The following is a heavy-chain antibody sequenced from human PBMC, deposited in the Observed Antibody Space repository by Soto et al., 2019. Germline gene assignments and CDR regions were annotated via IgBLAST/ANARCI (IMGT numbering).Heavy chain of an antibody. CDR2: IYYSGST. CDR3: ARRLYGGNSDDAFDI. J-gene: IGHJ3*02. D-gene: IGHD4-17*01. V-gene: IGHV4-59*01. Sequence: SENLSLTLNVSGGSISSYYWSWILQPPLKGLEWIGYIYYSGSTNYNPSLKSRVTISVDTSKNQFSLKLSSVTAADTAVYYCARRLYGGNSDDAFDIWGQGTMVPVSS. CDR1: GGSISSYY.